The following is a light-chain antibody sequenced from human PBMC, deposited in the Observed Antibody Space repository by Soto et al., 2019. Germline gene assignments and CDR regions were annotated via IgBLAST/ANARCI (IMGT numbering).Light chain of an antibody. CDR2: EVT. Sequence: SALTQPASVSGSPGQSITISCTGTRSDVGGYNYVSWYQHHPGKAPKLIIYEVTNRPSGVSNRFSGSKSGNTASLTISGLQAEDEADYYCTSYTITTTLVLFGGGTKVTVL. CDR3: TSYTITTTLVL. J-gene: IGLJ3*02. CDR1: RSDVGGYNY. V-gene: IGLV2-14*01.